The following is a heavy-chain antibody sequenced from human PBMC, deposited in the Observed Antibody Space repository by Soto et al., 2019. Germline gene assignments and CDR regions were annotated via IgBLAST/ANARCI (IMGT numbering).Heavy chain of an antibody. J-gene: IGHJ5*01. CDR1: GFTFSNYA. Sequence: EVQLLESGGGLVQPGGSLRLSCAASGFTFSNYAMSWVRQAPGKGLEWVSVINSDGTTYYADSVKGRFSISRDNSKSTLCLQMSSLSVEDTAVYFCASRPRGSVAGTLDPWGLGSLVTVS. CDR2: INSDGTT. D-gene: IGHD6-19*01. V-gene: IGHV3-23*01. CDR3: ASRPRGSVAGTLDP.